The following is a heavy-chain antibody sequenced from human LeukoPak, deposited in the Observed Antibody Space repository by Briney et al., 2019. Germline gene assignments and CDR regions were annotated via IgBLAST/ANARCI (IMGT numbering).Heavy chain of an antibody. Sequence: SETLSLTCTVSGGSISNRSYYWGWIRQPPGKGLEWIGKISDSGNTYYSPSLRSRVTISIDTSKNQFSLKLSSVTAADTAVYYCARQAVTRPFDYWGQGTLVTVSS. CDR2: ISDSGNT. CDR1: GGSISNRSYY. CDR3: ARQAVTRPFDY. J-gene: IGHJ4*02. V-gene: IGHV4-39*01. D-gene: IGHD4-17*01.